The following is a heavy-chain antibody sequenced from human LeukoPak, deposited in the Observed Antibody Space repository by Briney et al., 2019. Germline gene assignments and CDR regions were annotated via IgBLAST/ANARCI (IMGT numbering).Heavy chain of an antibody. CDR2: IYYSGST. CDR3: ARHRLPKSRGDAFDI. Sequence: SETLSLTCTVSGGSISSYYWSWIRQPPGKGLEWIGYIYYSGSTNYNPSLKSRVTISVDTSKNQFSLKLSSVTAADTAVYYCARHRLPKSRGDAFDIWGQGTMVTVSS. J-gene: IGHJ3*02. CDR1: GGSISSYY. D-gene: IGHD3-10*01. V-gene: IGHV4-59*08.